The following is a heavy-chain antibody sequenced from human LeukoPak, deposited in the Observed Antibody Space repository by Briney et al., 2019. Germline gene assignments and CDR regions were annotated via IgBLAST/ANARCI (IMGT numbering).Heavy chain of an antibody. CDR1: GFTFGDYA. CDR2: IRSKTYGGTI. V-gene: IGHV3-49*04. D-gene: IGHD4/OR15-4a*01. Sequence: GGSLRLSCTTSGFTFGDYAMSWVRQAPGKGLEWVGFIRSKTYGGTIEDAASVKGRFSISRDDSKGIAYLQMNSLKTEDTAVYYCTREHEDYGSPSFDFWGQGTLVTVSS. CDR3: TREHEDYGSPSFDF. J-gene: IGHJ4*02.